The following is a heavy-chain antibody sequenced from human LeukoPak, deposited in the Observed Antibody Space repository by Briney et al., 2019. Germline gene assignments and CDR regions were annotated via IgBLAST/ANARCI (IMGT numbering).Heavy chain of an antibody. Sequence: ASVKVCCKASGYTFTGYYMHWVRQAPGQGLEWMGWINPNSGGTNYAQKFQGRVTMTRDTSITTAYMELSRLSSDDTAVYYCARHPGKVTNDWYFDLWGRGTLVTVSS. D-gene: IGHD4-23*01. CDR2: INPNSGGT. J-gene: IGHJ2*01. CDR1: GYTFTGYY. V-gene: IGHV1-2*02. CDR3: ARHPGKVTNDWYFDL.